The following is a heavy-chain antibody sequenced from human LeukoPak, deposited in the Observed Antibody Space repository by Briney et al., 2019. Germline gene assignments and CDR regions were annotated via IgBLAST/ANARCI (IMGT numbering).Heavy chain of an antibody. J-gene: IGHJ4*02. D-gene: IGHD5-12*01. CDR2: ISRSGDST. CDR1: GFTFSSFA. V-gene: IGHV3-23*01. CDR3: ARESLSGYDY. Sequence: GGSLRLSCAASGFTFSSFAMSWVRQAPGKGLEWVSTISRSGDSTYYADSVKGRFTISRDNSKNTLYLQMNSLRAEDTAVYYCARESLSGYDYWGQGTLVTVSS.